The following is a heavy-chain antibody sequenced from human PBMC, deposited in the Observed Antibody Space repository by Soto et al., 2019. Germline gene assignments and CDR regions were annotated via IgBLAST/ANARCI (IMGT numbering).Heavy chain of an antibody. CDR2: ISNDGNSA. D-gene: IGHD3-10*01. Sequence: EVHLVESGGGLVRPGGSLRLSCAASGFRFSAYWIHWVRQVPGKGLAWVSHISNDGNSATYADSVKGRFTISRDDAKNTVYLQMNSLRADDTAVYYCVRDSARTFDYWGRGTLVTVSS. CDR1: GFRFSAYW. J-gene: IGHJ4*01. V-gene: IGHV3-74*01. CDR3: VRDSARTFDY.